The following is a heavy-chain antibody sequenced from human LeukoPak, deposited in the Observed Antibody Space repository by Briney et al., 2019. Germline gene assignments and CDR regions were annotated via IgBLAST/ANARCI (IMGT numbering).Heavy chain of an antibody. Sequence: SETLSLTCTVSGDSISSYYWGWVRQPPGKGLEWIGNIYHSGSTYYNPSLKSRVTISVDTSKNQFSLRLSSVTAADTAVYYCARDGPRLSILLWGQGTLVTVSS. V-gene: IGHV4-38-2*02. J-gene: IGHJ4*02. CDR3: ARDGPRLSILL. D-gene: IGHD3-3*02. CDR2: IYHSGST. CDR1: GDSISSYY.